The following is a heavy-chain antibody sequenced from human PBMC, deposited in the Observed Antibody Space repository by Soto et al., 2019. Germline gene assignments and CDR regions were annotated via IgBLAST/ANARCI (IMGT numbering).Heavy chain of an antibody. V-gene: IGHV3-21*01. CDR2: ISSSSSYI. D-gene: IGHD1-26*01. CDR1: GFTFSTFS. Sequence: GGSLRLSCTASGFTFSTFSMNWVRQAPGKGLEWVSSISSSSSYIYYADSVRGRFTISRDNAKNSLYLQMNSLRAEDTAVYYCATRSGSYFRYWGQGTLVTVSS. CDR3: ATRSGSYFRY. J-gene: IGHJ4*02.